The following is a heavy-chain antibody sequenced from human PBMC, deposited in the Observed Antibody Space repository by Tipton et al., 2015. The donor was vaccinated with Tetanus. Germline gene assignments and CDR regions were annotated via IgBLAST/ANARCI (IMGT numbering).Heavy chain of an antibody. CDR2: IYTSGST. J-gene: IGHJ2*01. Sequence: TLSLTCTVSGGSISSNYWSWIRQPAGKGLEWIGRIYTSGSTNYNPSLKSRVTMSLDTSKNQFSLKMISVTVADTSVYYCSRLLRSSGYYAGYFDRWGRGTLVTVSS. CDR1: GGSISSNY. V-gene: IGHV4-4*07. CDR3: SRLLRSSGYYAGYFDR. D-gene: IGHD3-22*01.